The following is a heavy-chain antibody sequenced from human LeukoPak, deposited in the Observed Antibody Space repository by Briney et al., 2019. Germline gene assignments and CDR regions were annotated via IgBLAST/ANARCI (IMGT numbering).Heavy chain of an antibody. CDR2: INHSGST. J-gene: IGHJ4*02. V-gene: IGHV4-34*01. CDR3: ASVPDYYDSSGYQYYFDY. CDR1: GGSFSGYY. D-gene: IGHD3-22*01. Sequence: PSETLSLTCAVYGGSFSGYYWSWIRQPPGKGLEWIGEINHSGSTNYNPSLKNRVTISVDTSKNQFSLKLSSVTAADTAVYYCASVPDYYDSSGYQYYFDYWGQGTLVTVSS.